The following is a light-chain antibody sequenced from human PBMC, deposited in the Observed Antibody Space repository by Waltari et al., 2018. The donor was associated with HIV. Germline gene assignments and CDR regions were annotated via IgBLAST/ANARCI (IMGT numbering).Light chain of an antibody. CDR1: SSNIGNNK. V-gene: IGLV1-51*01. Sequence: QSLLTQPPSVSATSGQRVTISCSGSSSNIGNNKIQCYQLVPGTGPLLIIYDNNKRPSATPDRFSASTSATSGTLFISGLQTGDEADYFCATWDSALSGGVFGGGTSVIVL. J-gene: IGLJ2*01. CDR2: DNN. CDR3: ATWDSALSGGV.